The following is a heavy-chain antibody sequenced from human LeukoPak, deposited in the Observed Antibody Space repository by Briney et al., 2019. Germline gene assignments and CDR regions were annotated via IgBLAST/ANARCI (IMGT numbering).Heavy chain of an antibody. J-gene: IGHJ5*02. Sequence: PGGCLRLSCVVSGFMFRNYVMSWVRQAPGKGLEWVAGISGSGGRPYYTDSVKGRFTISRDNSNNTLYLQMNSLRVEDTAMYYCVKGGGTWELPHWFDPWGQGTLVTVSS. CDR1: GFMFRNYV. D-gene: IGHD1-26*01. CDR3: VKGGGTWELPHWFDP. V-gene: IGHV3-23*01. CDR2: ISGSGGRP.